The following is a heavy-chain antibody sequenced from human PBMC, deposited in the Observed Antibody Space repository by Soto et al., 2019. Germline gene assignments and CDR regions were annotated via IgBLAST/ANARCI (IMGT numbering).Heavy chain of an antibody. J-gene: IGHJ4*02. CDR2: TYYRSKWHY. V-gene: IGHV6-1*01. CDR1: GDSVSNNSVA. CDR3: ARTLRGRGVKYFDD. D-gene: IGHD3-10*01. Sequence: QTLSLTCAISGDSVSNNSVAWNWVRQSPSRGLEWLGRTYYRSKWHYDYAPSVRSRITINPDTSKNHFSLQLNSVSPEDAAVYYCARTLRGRGVKYFDDWGQGTLVTVSS.